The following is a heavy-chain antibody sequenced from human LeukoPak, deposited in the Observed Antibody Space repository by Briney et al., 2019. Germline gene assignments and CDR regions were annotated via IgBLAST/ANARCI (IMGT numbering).Heavy chain of an antibody. V-gene: IGHV4-34*01. Sequence: SETLSPTCAVYGGSFSGYYWSWIRQPPGKGLEWIGEINHSGSTNYNPSLKSRVTISVDTSKNQFSLKLSSVTAADTAVYYCARALKWELPSNWFDPWGQGTLVTVSS. J-gene: IGHJ5*02. CDR1: GGSFSGYY. CDR2: INHSGST. CDR3: ARALKWELPSNWFDP. D-gene: IGHD1-26*01.